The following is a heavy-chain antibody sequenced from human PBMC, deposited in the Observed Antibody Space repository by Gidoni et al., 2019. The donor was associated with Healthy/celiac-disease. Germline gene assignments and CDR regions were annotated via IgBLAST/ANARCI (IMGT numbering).Heavy chain of an antibody. CDR1: GGSFSGYY. J-gene: IGHJ4*02. CDR3: ARAIASGLHFYY. V-gene: IGHV4-34*01. Sequence: QVQLQQWGAGLLKPPETLSLTCAVYGGSFSGYYWSWIRQPPGKGLEWIGEINHSGSTNYNPSLKSRVTISVDTSKNQFSLKLSSVTAADTSVYYCARAIASGLHFYYWGQGTLVTVSS. D-gene: IGHD3-16*02. CDR2: INHSGST.